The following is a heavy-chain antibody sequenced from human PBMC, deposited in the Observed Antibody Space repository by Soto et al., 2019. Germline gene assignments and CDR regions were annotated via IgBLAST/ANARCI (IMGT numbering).Heavy chain of an antibody. V-gene: IGHV4-30-4*01. CDR3: ARVESDTSVYYVGRGYKWFDP. CDR2: IYYTGNT. D-gene: IGHD3-22*01. CDR1: GGSITSGDYF. Sequence: QVQLQESGPGLVKPSQTLSLTCTVSGGSITSGDYFWTWIRQPPGKGLEWIGHIYYTGNTYYNPSLESRITMSVDTSMNLFSLKLRSVTAADTAVYYCARVESDTSVYYVGRGYKWFDPWGRGTLVTVSS. J-gene: IGHJ5*02.